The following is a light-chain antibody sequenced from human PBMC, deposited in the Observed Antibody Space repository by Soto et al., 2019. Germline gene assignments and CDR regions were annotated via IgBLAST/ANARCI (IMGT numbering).Light chain of an antibody. CDR2: DVS. CDR1: DSVVGGYNY. J-gene: IGLJ1*01. V-gene: IGLV2-14*01. CDR3: SSLPADRTYV. Sequence: SALTQPAPVSGAPGQSVPISCTGADSVVGGYNYFSWYQQYPGKAPQLMIYDVSGRPSGVSDRFSGSKSGNTASLTIFGLQAEDEADYYCSSLPADRTYVFGTGTKCTVL.